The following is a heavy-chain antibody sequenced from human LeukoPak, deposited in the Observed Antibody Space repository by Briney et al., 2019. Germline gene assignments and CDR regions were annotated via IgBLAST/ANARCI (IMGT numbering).Heavy chain of an antibody. CDR2: IIPIFGIA. Sequence: EASVKVSCKASGGTFSSYAISWVRQAPGQGLEWMGRIIPIFGIANYAQKFQGRVAITADKSTSTAYMELSSLRSEDTAVYYCARDLDYGGNYYPYYYYYGMDVWGQGTTVTVSS. J-gene: IGHJ6*02. CDR3: ARDLDYGGNYYPYYYYYGMDV. V-gene: IGHV1-69*04. D-gene: IGHD4-23*01. CDR1: GGTFSSYA.